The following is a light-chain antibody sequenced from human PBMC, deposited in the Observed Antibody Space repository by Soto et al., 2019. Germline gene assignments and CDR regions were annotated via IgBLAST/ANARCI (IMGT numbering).Light chain of an antibody. J-gene: IGLJ1*01. CDR1: SSNIGSNT. CDR2: SNN. V-gene: IGLV1-44*01. Sequence: QSVLTQPPSASGTPGQRVTISCSGSSSNIGSNTVNWYQQLPGTAPKLLIYSNNQRPSGVPDRFSDSKSGTSASLAISGLQSEDEADYYCAAWDDSPVFGTGTKLTVL. CDR3: AAWDDSPV.